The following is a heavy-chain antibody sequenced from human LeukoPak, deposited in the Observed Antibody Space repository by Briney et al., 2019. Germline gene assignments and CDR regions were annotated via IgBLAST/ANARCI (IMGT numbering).Heavy chain of an antibody. Sequence: SETLSLTCTVSGGSISSYYWSWIRQPPGKGLEWIGYIYYSGSTNYNPSLKSRVTISVGTSKNQFSLKLSSVTAADTAVYYCARHFDSSGYYSKNNWFDPWGQGTLVTVSS. CDR3: ARHFDSSGYYSKNNWFDP. CDR1: GGSISSYY. D-gene: IGHD3-22*01. CDR2: IYYSGST. V-gene: IGHV4-59*08. J-gene: IGHJ5*02.